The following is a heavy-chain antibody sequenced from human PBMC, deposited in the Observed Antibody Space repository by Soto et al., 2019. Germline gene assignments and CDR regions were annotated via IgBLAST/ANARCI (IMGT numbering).Heavy chain of an antibody. J-gene: IGHJ6*02. V-gene: IGHV3-30*18. CDR1: GFTFSSYG. CDR2: ISYDGSNN. D-gene: IGHD2-8*01. CDR3: AKDLDCTNGVGYFSYYYYYYGMDV. Sequence: PGGSLRLSCAASGFTFSSYGMQWVRQAPGKGLEWVAGISYDGSNNYYADSVKGRFTISRDNSKNTLYLQMNSLRAEDTAVYYCAKDLDCTNGVGYFSYYYYYYGMDVWDQGTTVTVSS.